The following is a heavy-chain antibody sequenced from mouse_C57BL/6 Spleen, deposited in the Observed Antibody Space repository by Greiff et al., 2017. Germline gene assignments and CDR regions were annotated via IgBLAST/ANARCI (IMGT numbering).Heavy chain of an antibody. Sequence: EVQLQQSGPELVKPGASVKIPCKASGYTFTDYNMDWVKQSHGKSLEWIGVINPNNGGTSYNQKFKGKDTLTVDKSSSTAYMELLSLTSEDTAVYYCARSDDYSSGGFAYWGQGTLVTVSA. V-gene: IGHV1-18*01. CDR3: ARSDDYSSGGFAY. J-gene: IGHJ3*01. CDR2: INPNNGGT. D-gene: IGHD2-5*01. CDR1: GYTFTDYN.